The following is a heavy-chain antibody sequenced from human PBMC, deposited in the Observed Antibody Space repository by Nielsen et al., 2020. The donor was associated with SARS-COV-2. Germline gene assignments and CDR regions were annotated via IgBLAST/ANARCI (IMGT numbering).Heavy chain of an antibody. V-gene: IGHV4-34*01. CDR3: ARGFKEYYYDSSGYYTGNWFDP. CDR2: INHSGSS. J-gene: IGHJ5*02. D-gene: IGHD3-22*01. Sequence: PGKGLEWIGEINHSGSSNYNPSLKSRVTISVDRSKNQFSLKLSSVTAADTAVYYCARGFKEYYYDSSGYYTGNWFDPWGQGTLVTVSS.